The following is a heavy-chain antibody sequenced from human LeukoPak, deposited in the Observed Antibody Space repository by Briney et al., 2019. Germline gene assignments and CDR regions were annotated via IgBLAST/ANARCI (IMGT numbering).Heavy chain of an antibody. D-gene: IGHD3-16*01. V-gene: IGHV1-18*01. CDR3: ARDNDSRDPPHFDY. Sequence: AASVNVSFKSSVYTFTSYGISWVRQAPGQGLEGMGWISAYNGNTNYAQKLQGRVTITADKSTSTAYMELSSLRSEDTAVYYCARDNDSRDPPHFDYWGQGTLVTVSS. CDR1: VYTFTSYG. CDR2: ISAYNGNT. J-gene: IGHJ4*02.